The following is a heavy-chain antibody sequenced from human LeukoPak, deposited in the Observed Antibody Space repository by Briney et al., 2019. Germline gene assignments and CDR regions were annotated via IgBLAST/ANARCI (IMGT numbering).Heavy chain of an antibody. CDR2: IYYSGST. CDR1: GASITTTNFW. Sequence: SETLSLTCSVSGASITTTNFWWTWIRQPPGKGLEWIGYIYYSGSTNYNPSLKSRVTISVDTSKNQFSLKLSSVTATDTAVYYCARHSRLDKSSLSWADYWGQGTLVTVSS. CDR3: ARHSRLDKSSLSWADY. J-gene: IGHJ4*02. D-gene: IGHD2-2*03. V-gene: IGHV4-61*05.